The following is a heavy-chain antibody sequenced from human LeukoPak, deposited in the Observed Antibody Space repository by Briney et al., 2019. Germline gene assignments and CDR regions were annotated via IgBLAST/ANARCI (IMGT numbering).Heavy chain of an antibody. J-gene: IGHJ4*02. CDR2: IIPIFGTA. Sequence: ASVKVSCKASGGTFSSYAISWVRQAPGQGLEWMGGIIPIFGTANYAQKFQGRVTITADKSTSTAYMELSSLRSEDTAVYYCARGHHYNDFWSGPGYWGQGTLVTVSS. D-gene: IGHD3-3*01. V-gene: IGHV1-69*06. CDR1: GGTFSSYA. CDR3: ARGHHYNDFWSGPGY.